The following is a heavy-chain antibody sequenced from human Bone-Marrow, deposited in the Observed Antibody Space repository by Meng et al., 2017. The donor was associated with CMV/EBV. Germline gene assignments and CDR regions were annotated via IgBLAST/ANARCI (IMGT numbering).Heavy chain of an antibody. V-gene: IGHV4-59*01. CDR1: GGSISSYY. D-gene: IGHD6-13*01. CDR3: ARGAQQQPYSSYYYGKDV. Sequence: GSLRLSCTVSGGSISSYYWSWIRQPPGKGLEWIGYIYYRGSTDYNPSLKSRVTISVDTSKNQLSLKVSSVTAAGTAVYYCARGAQQQPYSSYYYGKDVWGQGTTVTVSS. J-gene: IGHJ6*02. CDR2: IYYRGST.